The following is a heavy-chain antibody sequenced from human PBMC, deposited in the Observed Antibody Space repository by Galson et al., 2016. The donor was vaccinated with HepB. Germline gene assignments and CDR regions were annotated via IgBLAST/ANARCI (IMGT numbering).Heavy chain of an antibody. V-gene: IGHV4-59*01. J-gene: IGHJ4*02. D-gene: IGHD3-10*01. CDR2: VFYRGTT. CDR1: GGSIDNYY. CDR3: ARVRKSAGYFYSSADFNVCFDC. Sequence: SETLSLTCTVSGGSIDNYYWSWIRQPPGKGLEWIGYVFYRGTTNYDPSLKSRVTLSVDTSKNQFSLRLNSVTAADTAVYYCARVRKSAGYFYSSADFNVCFDCWGQGTLVTVSA.